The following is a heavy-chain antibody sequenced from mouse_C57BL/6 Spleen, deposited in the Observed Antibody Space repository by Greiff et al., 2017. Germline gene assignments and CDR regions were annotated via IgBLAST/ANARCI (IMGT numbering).Heavy chain of an antibody. Sequence: EVMLVESGGGLVQSGRSLRLSCATSGFTFSDFYMEWVRQAPGKGLEWIAASRNKANDYTTEYSASVKGRFIVSRDTSQSILYLQMNALRAEDTAIYYCARAFYDGYPFAYWGQGTLVTVSA. CDR3: ARAFYDGYPFAY. D-gene: IGHD2-3*01. V-gene: IGHV7-1*01. CDR2: SRNKANDYTT. J-gene: IGHJ3*01. CDR1: GFTFSDFY.